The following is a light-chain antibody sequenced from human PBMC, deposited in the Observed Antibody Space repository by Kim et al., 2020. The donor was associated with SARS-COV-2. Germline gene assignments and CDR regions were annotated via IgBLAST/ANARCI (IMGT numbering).Light chain of an antibody. CDR3: QQYGNSPRT. J-gene: IGKJ1*01. CDR2: RAS. Sequence: ETELTQSPATLSSSPGERANLSCRASQHIKSNKLAWYQQLSGQPPKLVIYRASLRPTGIPDRFSGSGSGTEFALTISRLEPEDFAVYYCQQYGNSPRTFGQGTKVDIK. V-gene: IGKV3-20*01. CDR1: QHIKSNK.